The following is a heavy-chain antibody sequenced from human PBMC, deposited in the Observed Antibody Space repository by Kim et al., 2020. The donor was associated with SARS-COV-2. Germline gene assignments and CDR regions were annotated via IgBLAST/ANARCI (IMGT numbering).Heavy chain of an antibody. D-gene: IGHD3-10*01. J-gene: IGHJ4*02. V-gene: IGHV3-73*01. Sequence: GGSLRLSCAASGISLSASAFNWVRQASGKGLEWLGRINRKADGNAIVYAASVQGRFTISRDDSKNTAYLHMNSLKTEDTAIYYCTGAGSASDHWGQGPWS. CDR3: TGAGSASDH. CDR2: INRKADGNAI. CDR1: GISLSASA.